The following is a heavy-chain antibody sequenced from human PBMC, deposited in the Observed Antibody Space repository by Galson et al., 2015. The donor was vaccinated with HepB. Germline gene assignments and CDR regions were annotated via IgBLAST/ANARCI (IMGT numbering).Heavy chain of an antibody. CDR3: TTVMWYGPRC. J-gene: IGHJ4*02. V-gene: IGHV3-15*07. CDR2: IKSKADGGTT. D-gene: IGHD2-15*01. CDR1: GFTLSNAW. Sequence: SLRLSCAASGFTLSNAWMNWVRQAPGKGLEWVGRIKSKADGGTTAYIAPGKDRFIISRDDSKDTLYLQMHSLKTEDTAEYYCTTVMWYGPRCWGQGTLVTVSP.